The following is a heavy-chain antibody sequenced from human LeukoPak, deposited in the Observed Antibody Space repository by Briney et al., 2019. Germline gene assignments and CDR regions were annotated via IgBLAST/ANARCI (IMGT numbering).Heavy chain of an antibody. V-gene: IGHV3-23*01. J-gene: IGHJ4*02. Sequence: GGSLRLSCAVTGFTFSSYVMSWVRQAPGKGLEWVSSISGSGGSTYYADSVKGRFTISRDNSKKTLYLQMNSLRADDTAVYYCASWVPDRGFDYWGQGTLVTVSS. CDR1: GFTFSSYV. D-gene: IGHD3-10*01. CDR3: ASWVPDRGFDY. CDR2: ISGSGGST.